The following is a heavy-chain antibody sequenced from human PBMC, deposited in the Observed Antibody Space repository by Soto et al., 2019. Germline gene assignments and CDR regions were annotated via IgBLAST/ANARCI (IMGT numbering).Heavy chain of an antibody. D-gene: IGHD3-3*01. V-gene: IGHV4-34*01. CDR3: ARGFYYTYDFWSGYYTGMDY. J-gene: IGHJ4*02. CDR2: INHSGST. CDR1: GGSFSGYY. Sequence: SETLSLTCAVYGGSFSGYYWSWIRQPPGKGLEWIGEINHSGSTNYNPSLKSRVTISVDTSKNQFSLKLSSVTAADTAVYYCARGFYYTYDFWSGYYTGMDYWGQGTLVTVSS.